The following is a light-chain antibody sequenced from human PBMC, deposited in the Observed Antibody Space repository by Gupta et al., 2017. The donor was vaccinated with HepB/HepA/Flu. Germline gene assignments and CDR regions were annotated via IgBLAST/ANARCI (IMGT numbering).Light chain of an antibody. Sequence: DIQMTQSPSILSASVGDRVTITCRASQSISRLAWHKQKPGKAPKLLIYKTSILERGVPSRFSGSGSGIEFTLTISSRQPDDFAPYYGQQDNSYSRETFGQGTKVEIK. CDR1: QSISR. CDR3: QQDNSYSRET. V-gene: IGKV1-5*03. CDR2: KTS. J-gene: IGKJ1*01.